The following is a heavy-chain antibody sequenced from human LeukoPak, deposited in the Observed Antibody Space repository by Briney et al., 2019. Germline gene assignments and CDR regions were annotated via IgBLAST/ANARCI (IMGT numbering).Heavy chain of an antibody. CDR3: ARDYLFAGAHPS. V-gene: IGHV3-21*01. J-gene: IGHJ4*02. Sequence: GGSLRLSCAASGFTFSSYSMNWVRQAPGKGLEWVSSISSSSSYIYYADSVKGRFTISRDNAKNSLYLQMNSLRAEDTAVYYCARDYLFAGAHPSGGRETLVTVSS. CDR1: GFTFSSYS. CDR2: ISSSSSYI. D-gene: IGHD3-16*01.